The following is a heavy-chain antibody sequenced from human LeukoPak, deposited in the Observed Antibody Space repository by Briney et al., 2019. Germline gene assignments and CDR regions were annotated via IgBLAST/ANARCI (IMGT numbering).Heavy chain of an antibody. CDR3: ARRGYSYGYFDY. D-gene: IGHD5-18*01. CDR1: GGSFSGYY. V-gene: IGHV4-34*01. Sequence: SETLSLTCAVYGGSFSGYYWSWIRQPPGKGLEWIGEINHSGSTNYNPSLKSRVTISVDTSKNQFSLKLSSVTAADTAVYYCARRGYSYGYFDYWGQGTLVTVSS. CDR2: INHSGST. J-gene: IGHJ4*02.